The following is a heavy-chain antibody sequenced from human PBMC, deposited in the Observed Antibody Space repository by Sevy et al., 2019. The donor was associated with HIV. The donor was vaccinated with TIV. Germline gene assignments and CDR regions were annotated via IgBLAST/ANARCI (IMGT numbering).Heavy chain of an antibody. D-gene: IGHD3-9*01. CDR3: ARDQGYYDILTGYSFDY. CDR2: ISYDGSNK. Sequence: GGSLRLSCAASGFTFSSYAMHWVRQAPGKGLEWVAVISYDGSNKYYADSVKGRFTISRDNSKNTLYLQMNSLRAEDTAVYYCARDQGYYDILTGYSFDYWVQGTLVTVSS. V-gene: IGHV3-30-3*01. J-gene: IGHJ4*02. CDR1: GFTFSSYA.